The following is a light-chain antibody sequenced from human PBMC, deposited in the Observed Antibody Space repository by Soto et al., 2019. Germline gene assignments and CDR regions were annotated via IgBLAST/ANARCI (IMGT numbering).Light chain of an antibody. J-gene: IGLJ1*01. CDR2: DND. Sequence: QAVLTQPPSVSAAPGQTVTISCSGTSSTIGNNYVSWFQQVPGTAPKLLIYDNDKRPLGIPDRFSGSKSGTSATLGITGLTTGDEADYYCGTWVSSRRGPYVFGRGTKLPVL. CDR1: SSTIGNNY. CDR3: GTWVSSRRGPYV. V-gene: IGLV1-51*01.